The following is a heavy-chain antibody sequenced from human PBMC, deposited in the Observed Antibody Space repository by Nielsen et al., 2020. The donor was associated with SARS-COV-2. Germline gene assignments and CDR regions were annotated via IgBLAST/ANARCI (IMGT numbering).Heavy chain of an antibody. J-gene: IGHJ5*02. CDR2: ISYDGSNK. D-gene: IGHD2-21*02. Sequence: WIRQPPGEGLEWVAVISYDGSNKYYADSVKGRFTISRDNSKNTLYLQMNSLRAEDTAVYYCAKSDLAYCGGDCSHYDPWGQGTLVTVSS. V-gene: IGHV3-30-3*02. CDR3: AKSDLAYCGGDCSHYDP.